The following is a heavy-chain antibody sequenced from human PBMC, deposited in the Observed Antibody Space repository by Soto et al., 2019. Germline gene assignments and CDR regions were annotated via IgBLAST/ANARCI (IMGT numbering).Heavy chain of an antibody. D-gene: IGHD6-13*01. CDR1: GGTFSSYA. CDR2: IIPIFGTA. J-gene: IGHJ4*02. CDR3: AGEGKKQLVPFRYFDY. V-gene: IGHV1-69*06. Sequence: SVKVSCKASGGTFSSYAISWVRQAPGQGLEWMGGIIPIFGTANYAQKFQGRVTITADTSTSTAYMELSSLRSDDTAVYYCAGEGKKQLVPFRYFDYWGKGTLVTVPS.